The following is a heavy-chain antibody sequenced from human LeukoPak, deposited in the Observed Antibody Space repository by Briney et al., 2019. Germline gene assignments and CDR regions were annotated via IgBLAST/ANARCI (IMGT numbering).Heavy chain of an antibody. J-gene: IGHJ4*02. CDR3: ARDAHYDSSGYCGY. Sequence: GASVKVSCKASGGTFSSYTISWVRQAPGQGLEWMGRIIPILGIVNYAQKFQGRVTITADKSTSTAYMELSSLRSEDTAVYFCARDAHYDSSGYCGYWGQGTLVTVSS. CDR2: IIPILGIV. D-gene: IGHD3-22*01. V-gene: IGHV1-69*04. CDR1: GGTFSSYT.